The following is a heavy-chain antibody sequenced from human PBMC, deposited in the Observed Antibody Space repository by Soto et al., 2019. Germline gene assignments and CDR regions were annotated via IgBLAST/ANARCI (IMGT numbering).Heavy chain of an antibody. J-gene: IGHJ4*02. D-gene: IGHD4-17*01. CDR3: ARDLYGGNRPYYFDY. CDR2: ISSSSSYI. V-gene: IGHV3-21*01. CDR1: GFTFSSYS. Sequence: GGSLRLSCAASGFTFSSYSMNWVRQAPGKGLEWVSSISSSSSYIYYADSVKGRFTISRDNAKNSLYLQMNSLRAEDTAVYYCARDLYGGNRPYYFDYWGQGTLVTVSS.